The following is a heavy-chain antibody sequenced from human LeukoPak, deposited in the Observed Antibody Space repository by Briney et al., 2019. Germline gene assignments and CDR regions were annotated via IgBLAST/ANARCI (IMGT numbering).Heavy chain of an antibody. CDR2: ISGVASDI. Sequence: GGSLRLSCATSGFPFETNAMSWVRQAPGKGLEWVSYISGVASDIHYADSVKGRFTISRDNAKNSVYLQVNSLRAEDTAVYYCARGGAHGMDVWGQGTTVTVSS. V-gene: IGHV3-11*01. J-gene: IGHJ6*02. CDR1: GFPFETNA. D-gene: IGHD1-26*01. CDR3: ARGGAHGMDV.